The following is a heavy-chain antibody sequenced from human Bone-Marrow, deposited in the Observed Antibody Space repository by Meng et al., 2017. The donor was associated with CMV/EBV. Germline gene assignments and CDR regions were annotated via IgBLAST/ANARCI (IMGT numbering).Heavy chain of an antibody. CDR2: VQYDGSSE. J-gene: IGHJ4*02. Sequence: GESLKISCAASGFAFRNYAMYWVRQAPGKGLEWVAYVQYDGSSEKYADSVKGRFTISRDNSKNTLYLQMNSLRAEDTAVYYCARDLTSSSWYIPDYWAQGTLVTVSS. CDR1: GFAFRNYA. CDR3: ARDLTSSSWYIPDY. D-gene: IGHD6-13*01. V-gene: IGHV3-30*02.